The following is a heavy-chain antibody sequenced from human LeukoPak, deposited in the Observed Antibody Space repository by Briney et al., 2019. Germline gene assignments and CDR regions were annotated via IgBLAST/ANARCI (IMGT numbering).Heavy chain of an antibody. D-gene: IGHD2-21*02. J-gene: IGHJ4*02. CDR1: GGSISGHY. CDR2: IYSSGST. Sequence: SETLSLTCTVSGGSISGHYWSWIRQPPGKGLEWIGYIYSSGSTNYNPSLKSRVTISVDTSKNQFSLKLSSVTAADTAVYYCARFAYCGGHCWYYFDYWGQGSLVTVSS. V-gene: IGHV4-59*11. CDR3: ARFAYCGGHCWYYFDY.